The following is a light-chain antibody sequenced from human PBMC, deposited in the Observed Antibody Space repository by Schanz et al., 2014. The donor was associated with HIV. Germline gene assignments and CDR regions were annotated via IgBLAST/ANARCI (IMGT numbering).Light chain of an antibody. Sequence: QLVLTQSSSASASLGSSVKLTCTLSSEHSGYIIAWHQQQPGKAPRHLMKVEGSGRYNKGSGVPDRFSGSSSGADRYHTISSLQSEDEGDYYCETWDSHSQYYVFGTGTKLTVL. J-gene: IGLJ1*01. CDR3: ETWDSHSQYYV. CDR2: VEGSGRY. V-gene: IGLV4-60*03. CDR1: SEHSGYI.